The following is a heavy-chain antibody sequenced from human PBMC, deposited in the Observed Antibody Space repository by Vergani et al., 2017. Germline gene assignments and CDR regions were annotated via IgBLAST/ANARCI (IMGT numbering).Heavy chain of an antibody. CDR3: ARDLKGSGSYYNWFDP. CDR1: GFTFSSYS. CDR2: INWNGGST. V-gene: IGHV3-20*04. D-gene: IGHD3-10*01. J-gene: IGHJ5*02. Sequence: DVQLVESGGDLVQPGGSLRLSCAASGFTFSSYSMNWVRQAPGKGLEWVSGINWNGGSTGYADSVKGRFTISRDNAKNSLYLQMNSLRAEDTALYYCARDLKGSGSYYNWFDPWGQGTLVTVSS.